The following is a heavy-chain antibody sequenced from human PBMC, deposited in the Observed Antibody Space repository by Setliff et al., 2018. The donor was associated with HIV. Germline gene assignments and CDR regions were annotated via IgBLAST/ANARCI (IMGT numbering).Heavy chain of an antibody. J-gene: IGHJ4*02. V-gene: IGHV5-51*01. CDR3: ARPIHSGWYKD. D-gene: IGHD6-19*01. CDR2: IYPGDSDT. CDR1: GFNMAAYW. Sequence: PGESLKISCAGSGFNMAAYWIAWVRQMPGEGLEWMGIIYPGDSDTRYSPSFQGQVTISADKSISTAYLQWSSLKASDTAMYYCARPIHSGWYKDWGQGTLVTVS.